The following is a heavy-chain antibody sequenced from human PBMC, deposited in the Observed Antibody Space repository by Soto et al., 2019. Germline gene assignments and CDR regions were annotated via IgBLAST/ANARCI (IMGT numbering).Heavy chain of an antibody. Sequence: QVQLQESGPGLVKPSQTLSLTCTVSGGSISSGGYYWSWLRQHPGKGLEWIGYIYSSGSTYYNPSLKSRVTISVDTSKNQFSLKLSSVTAADTAVYYCARGTRVAAAAYYFDYWGQGTLVTVST. J-gene: IGHJ4*02. V-gene: IGHV4-31*03. D-gene: IGHD6-13*01. CDR2: IYSSGST. CDR1: GGSISSGGYY. CDR3: ARGTRVAAAAYYFDY.